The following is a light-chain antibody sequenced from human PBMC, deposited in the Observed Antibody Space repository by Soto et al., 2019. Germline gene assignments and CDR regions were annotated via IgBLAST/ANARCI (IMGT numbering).Light chain of an antibody. CDR2: GAS. J-gene: IGKJ1*01. CDR1: QSIGSN. V-gene: IGKV3-15*01. Sequence: EIVMTKSQVTLSVSPGERATLSCRASQSIGSNLAWYQQKPGQAPRFLIYGASTRATGIPARFSGSGSGTEFTLTISSLQSEDFAVYYCHHYNNWPRTFGQGSKVDIK. CDR3: HHYNNWPRT.